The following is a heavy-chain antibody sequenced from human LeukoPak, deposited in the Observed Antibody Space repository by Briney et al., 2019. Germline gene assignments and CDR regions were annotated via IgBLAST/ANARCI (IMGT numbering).Heavy chain of an antibody. D-gene: IGHD3-22*01. CDR1: GDSVSSNRGG. J-gene: IGHJ4*02. Sequence: SQTLSLTYAISGDSVSSNRGGWNWIRQSPSRGLEWLGRTYYRSKWYYDYAVSVKSRITFNPVTSKNQFSLQLNSVTPEDTAVYYCVRELGYDGSGYRFVYWCQGILVTVSS. CDR2: TYYRSKWYY. CDR3: VRELGYDGSGYRFVY. V-gene: IGHV6-1*01.